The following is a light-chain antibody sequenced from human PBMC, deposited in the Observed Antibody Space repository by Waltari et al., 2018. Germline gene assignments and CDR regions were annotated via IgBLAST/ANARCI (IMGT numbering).Light chain of an antibody. V-gene: IGKV1-5*03. J-gene: IGKJ1*01. CDR2: RAS. CDR3: QHGGA. CDR1: PNINIY. Sequence: DIQLTQSPSTLSASVGDRVTMTCRASPNINIYVSLFQQKPGKAPKVLIFRASELLSGVPSRFSGSGSGTYFTLTITSLQPDDFATYYCQHGGAFGQGPRWKSN.